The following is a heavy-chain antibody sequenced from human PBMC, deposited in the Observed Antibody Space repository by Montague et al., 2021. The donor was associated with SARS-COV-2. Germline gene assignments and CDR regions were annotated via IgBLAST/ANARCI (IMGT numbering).Heavy chain of an antibody. V-gene: IGHV4-39*01. CDR2: IYYGGST. D-gene: IGHD3-9*01. Sequence: SETLSLTCTVSGGSISSSSYYWGWIRQPPGKGLEWIGSIYYGGSTYYNPSLKSRVTISVDTSKNQFSLKLSSVTAADTAVYYCARPVSYYDILSSSTNWFDPWGQGTLVTVSS. CDR1: GGSISSSSYY. J-gene: IGHJ5*02. CDR3: ARPVSYYDILSSSTNWFDP.